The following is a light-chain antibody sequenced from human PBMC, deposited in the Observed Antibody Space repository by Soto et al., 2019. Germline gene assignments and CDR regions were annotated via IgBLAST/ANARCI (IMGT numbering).Light chain of an antibody. CDR1: QTVTSN. V-gene: IGKV3-15*01. J-gene: IGKJ1*01. CDR3: KQYSDWPRT. Sequence: EIVMTQSPATLSVSPGERATLSCRASQTVTSNLAWYQQKPGQAPRLFIYGASTRATGIPARFSGSGSGTEFTLTISSLQSEDFAVYYCKQYSDWPRTVGQGTKVDI. CDR2: GAS.